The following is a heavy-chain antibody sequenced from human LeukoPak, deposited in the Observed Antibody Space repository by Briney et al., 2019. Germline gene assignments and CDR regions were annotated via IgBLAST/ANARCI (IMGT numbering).Heavy chain of an antibody. Sequence: ASVKVACKASGYTFTGYYMHWVRQAPGQELEWMGWINPNSGGTNYAQKFQGRGTMTSDTSISTAYMELSRLRSDDTAVYYCARVLEQWMVIFDYWGQGTLVTVSS. D-gene: IGHD6-19*01. V-gene: IGHV1-2*02. CDR3: ARVLEQWMVIFDY. J-gene: IGHJ4*02. CDR2: INPNSGGT. CDR1: GYTFTGYY.